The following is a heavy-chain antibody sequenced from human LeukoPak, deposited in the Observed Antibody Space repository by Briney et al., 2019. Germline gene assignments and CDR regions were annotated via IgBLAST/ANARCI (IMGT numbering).Heavy chain of an antibody. J-gene: IGHJ5*02. Sequence: ASVKVSCKASGYTFTGYYMHWVRQAPGQGLEWMGWINPNSGGTNYAQKFQGWVTMTRDMSISTAYMELSRLRPDDTAVYYCARASHILTGLEFDPWGQGTLVTVSS. D-gene: IGHD3-9*01. V-gene: IGHV1-2*04. CDR1: GYTFTGYY. CDR3: ARASHILTGLEFDP. CDR2: INPNSGGT.